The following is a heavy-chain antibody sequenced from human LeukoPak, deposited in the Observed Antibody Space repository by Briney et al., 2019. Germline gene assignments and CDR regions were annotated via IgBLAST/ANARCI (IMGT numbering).Heavy chain of an antibody. V-gene: IGHV4-38-2*02. CDR3: ARGRGQQLGNFDY. CDR1: GYSISSGYY. J-gene: IGHJ4*02. CDR2: RDHGGST. D-gene: IGHD6-13*01. Sequence: SETLSLTCTVSGYSISSGYYWGWIRHPPGKGLEWIESRDHGGSTYYTPSLKSRVTMSVDTSKNQFSLKLSSVTAADTAVYYCARGRGQQLGNFDYWGQGTLVTVSS.